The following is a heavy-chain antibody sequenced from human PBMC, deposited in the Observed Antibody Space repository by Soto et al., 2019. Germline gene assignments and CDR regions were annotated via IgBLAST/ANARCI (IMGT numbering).Heavy chain of an antibody. CDR2: IKTDGTYA. D-gene: IGHD3-22*01. J-gene: IGHJ4*02. CDR3: AAGGSGYYAN. Sequence: EVQLVESGGDLVQPGGSLRLSCAASGFTFSTYWMHWVRQAPGKGLLWVSRIKTDGTYATYADSVKGRFTISRDNAKNTLYLRMNRLRVEDAAVYYCAAGGSGYYANWGQGTLVTVSS. CDR1: GFTFSTYW. V-gene: IGHV3-74*01.